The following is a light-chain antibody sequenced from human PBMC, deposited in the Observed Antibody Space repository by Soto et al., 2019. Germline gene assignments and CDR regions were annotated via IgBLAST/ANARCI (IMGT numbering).Light chain of an antibody. CDR1: QSITIY. V-gene: IGKV1-39*01. CDR3: QQTYTAPRT. Sequence: DIQMTQSPSSLSASVGDRVTITCRASQSITIYLNWYQQQPGKAPRLLIYGASTLQTGVPSRFSGSVSMTDFTLTIIDLQPEDFATYYCQQTYTAPRTFGQGTKVDI. J-gene: IGKJ1*01. CDR2: GAS.